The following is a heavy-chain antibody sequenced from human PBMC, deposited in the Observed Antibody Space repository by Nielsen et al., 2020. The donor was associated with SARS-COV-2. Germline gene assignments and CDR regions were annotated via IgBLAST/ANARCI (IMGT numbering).Heavy chain of an antibody. V-gene: IGHV3-30*18. CDR1: GFTFSNYD. CDR3: AKEGGFYFDY. Sequence: GESLKISCVAAGFTFSNYDMHWVRQAPGKGLEWVAVISYDGSNKYYADSVKGRFTISRDNSKNTLYLQMNSLRAEDTAVYYCAKEGGFYFDYWGQGTLVTVSS. D-gene: IGHD3-16*01. J-gene: IGHJ4*02. CDR2: ISYDGSNK.